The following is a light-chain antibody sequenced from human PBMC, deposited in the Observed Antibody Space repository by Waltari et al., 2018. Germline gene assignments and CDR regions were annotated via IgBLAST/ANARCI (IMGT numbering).Light chain of an antibody. CDR2: AAS. Sequence: DIQMTQSPSSLSASVGDRVTITCRTSQSISNYLNWYQQKPGKAPKLLIYAASNLQSGVPARFSGHGSETEFTLTISSLQPEDFAAYYCQQSFNTPYTFGQGTKLEIK. CDR3: QQSFNTPYT. V-gene: IGKV1-39*01. J-gene: IGKJ2*01. CDR1: QSISNY.